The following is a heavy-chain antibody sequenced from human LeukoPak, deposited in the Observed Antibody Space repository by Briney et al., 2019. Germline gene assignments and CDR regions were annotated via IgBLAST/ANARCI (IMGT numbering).Heavy chain of an antibody. CDR1: GGTFSSYA. V-gene: IGHV1-69*01. J-gene: IGHJ4*02. D-gene: IGHD3-22*01. CDR2: IIPIFGTA. Sequence: VASVKVSCKASGGTFSSYAISWVRQAPGQGLEWMGGIIPIFGTANYAQKFQGRVTITADESTSTAYMELSSLRSEDTAVYYCARGDYYESSGYYYFDYWGQGTLVTVSS. CDR3: ARGDYYESSGYYYFDY.